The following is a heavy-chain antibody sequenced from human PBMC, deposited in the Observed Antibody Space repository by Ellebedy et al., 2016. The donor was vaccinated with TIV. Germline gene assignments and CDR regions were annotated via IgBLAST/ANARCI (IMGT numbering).Heavy chain of an antibody. CDR2: IYPGDSDT. CDR1: GHSFTNFW. Sequence: GESLKISCKDSGHSFTNFWIGWVRQMPGKGLEWMRIIYPGDSDTSYSPSFQGQVTISADKSISTAYLQWSSLKASETAMYYCARVGEVAATPCSYWGQGTLVTVTS. CDR3: ARVGEVAATPCSY. J-gene: IGHJ4*02. V-gene: IGHV5-51*01. D-gene: IGHD2-15*01.